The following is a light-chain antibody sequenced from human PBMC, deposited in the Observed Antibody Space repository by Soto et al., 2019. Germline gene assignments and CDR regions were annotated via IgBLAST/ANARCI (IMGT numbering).Light chain of an antibody. V-gene: IGLV2-14*01. CDR2: EVS. Sequence: QSALTQPASVSGSPGQSITISCTGNSRDVGGYNYVSWYQQHPGKAPKVMIYEVSNRPSGVSNRFSGSKSGNTASLTISGLKTEEAADYYCSSYTSSNTWVFVGGTKVTVL. CDR1: SRDVGGYNY. CDR3: SSYTSSNTWV. J-gene: IGLJ3*02.